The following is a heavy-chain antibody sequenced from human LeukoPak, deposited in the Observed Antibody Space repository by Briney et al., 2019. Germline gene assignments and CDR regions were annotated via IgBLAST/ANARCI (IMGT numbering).Heavy chain of an antibody. CDR2: INPSGGST. CDR1: GYTFTSYY. V-gene: IGHV1-46*01. D-gene: IGHD2-2*01. J-gene: IGHJ6*02. Sequence: ASVKVSCKASGYTFTSYYMHWVRQAPGQGLEWMGIINPSGGSTSYAQKFQGRVTMTRDTSTSTVYMELSSLRSEDTAVYYCARDGLVPAAIGGYGLAAPPYGMDVWGQGTTVTVPS. CDR3: ARDGLVPAAIGGYGLAAPPYGMDV.